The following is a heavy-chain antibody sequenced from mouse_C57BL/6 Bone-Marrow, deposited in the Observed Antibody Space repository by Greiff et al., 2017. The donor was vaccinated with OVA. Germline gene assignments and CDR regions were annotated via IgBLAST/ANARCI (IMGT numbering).Heavy chain of an antibody. D-gene: IGHD4-1*01. V-gene: IGHV1-82*01. CDR2: IYPGDGDT. Sequence: VQLQESGPELVKPGASVKISCKASGYAFSSSWMNWVKQRPGKGLEWIGRIYPGDGDTNYNGKFKGKATLTADKSSSTAYMQLSSLTSEDSAVYFCARETGPYAMDYWGQGTSVTVSS. CDR1: GYAFSSSW. J-gene: IGHJ4*01. CDR3: ARETGPYAMDY.